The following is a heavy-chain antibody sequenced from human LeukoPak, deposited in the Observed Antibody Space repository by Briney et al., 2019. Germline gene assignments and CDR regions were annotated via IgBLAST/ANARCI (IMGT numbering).Heavy chain of an antibody. V-gene: IGHV1-24*01. D-gene: IGHD4-17*01. CDR3: ASGVLTVTRNNWFDP. CDR1: GYTLTELS. Sequence: VASVKVSCKVSGYTLTELSMHWVRQAPGKGLEWMGGFDPEDGETIYAQKFQGRVTMTEDTSTDTAYMELSSLRSEDTAVYYCASGVLTVTRNNWFDPWGQGTLVTVSS. CDR2: FDPEDGET. J-gene: IGHJ5*02.